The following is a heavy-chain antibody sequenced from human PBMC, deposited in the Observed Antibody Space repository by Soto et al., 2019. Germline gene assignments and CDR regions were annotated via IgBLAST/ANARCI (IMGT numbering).Heavy chain of an antibody. D-gene: IGHD3-9*01. CDR3: AKIAYYDILSGSRKYNWFDP. J-gene: IGHJ5*02. CDR1: GFTFSSYA. Sequence: GGSLRLSCAASGFTFSSYAMSWVRQAPGKGLEWVSAISGSGGSTYHADSVKGRFTISRDNFKNTLYLQMNSLRAEDTAVYYCAKIAYYDILSGSRKYNWFDPWGQGTLVTVSS. V-gene: IGHV3-23*01. CDR2: ISGSGGST.